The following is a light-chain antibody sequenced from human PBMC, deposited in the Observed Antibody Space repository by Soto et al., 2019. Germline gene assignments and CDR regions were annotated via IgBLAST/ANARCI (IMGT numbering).Light chain of an antibody. CDR1: SSDVGGYNY. J-gene: IGLJ1*01. CDR2: EVR. CDR3: SSYTSSSTRV. V-gene: IGLV2-14*01. Sequence: SGLTQPASVSGSPGQSITISCTGTSSDVGGYNYVSWYQQHPGKAPKLMIYEVRNRPSGVSNRFSGSKSGNTASLTISGLQAEDEADYYCSSYTSSSTRVFGTGTKVTVL.